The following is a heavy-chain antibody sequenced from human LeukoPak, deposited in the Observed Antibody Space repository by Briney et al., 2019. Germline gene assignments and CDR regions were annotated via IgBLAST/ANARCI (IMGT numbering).Heavy chain of an antibody. J-gene: IGHJ4*02. D-gene: IGHD3-3*01. CDR3: AKDDSPGKEWLEVIDY. CDR1: GFTFSSYG. CDR2: IRYDASNK. Sequence: GGSLRLSCAASGFTFSSYGIHWVRQAPGEGLEWVAFIRYDASNKYYADSVKGRFTISRDNSKNTLYLQMNSLRAEDTAVYYCAKDDSPGKEWLEVIDYWGQGTLVTVSS. V-gene: IGHV3-30*02.